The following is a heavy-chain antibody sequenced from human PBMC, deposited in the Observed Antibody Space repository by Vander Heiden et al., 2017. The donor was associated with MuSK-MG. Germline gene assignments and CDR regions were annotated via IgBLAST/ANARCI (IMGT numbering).Heavy chain of an antibody. Sequence: QLQPQESGPGLVKPSETLSLTCTVSGGSISSSSYYWGWIRQPPGKGLEWIGSINYSGSTYYNPSLKSRVTISVDTSKNQFSLKLSSVTAADTAVYHCATHYYDSSGYFVYWGQGTLVTVSS. V-gene: IGHV4-39*01. J-gene: IGHJ4*02. CDR1: GGSISSSSYY. CDR2: INYSGST. CDR3: ATHYYDSSGYFVY. D-gene: IGHD3-22*01.